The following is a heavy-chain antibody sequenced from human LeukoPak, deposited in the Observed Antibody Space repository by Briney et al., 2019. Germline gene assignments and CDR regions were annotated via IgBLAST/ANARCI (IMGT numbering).Heavy chain of an antibody. D-gene: IGHD4-23*01. Sequence: SQTLSLTCTVSGGSISSGDYYWSWIRQPPGKGLEWIGYTYYSGSTYYNPSLKSRVTISVDTSKNQFSLKLSSVTAADTAVYYCARGGDYSGIRGAPFQHWGQGTLVTVSS. CDR1: GGSISSGDYY. CDR3: ARGGDYSGIRGAPFQH. J-gene: IGHJ1*01. V-gene: IGHV4-30-4*01. CDR2: TYYSGST.